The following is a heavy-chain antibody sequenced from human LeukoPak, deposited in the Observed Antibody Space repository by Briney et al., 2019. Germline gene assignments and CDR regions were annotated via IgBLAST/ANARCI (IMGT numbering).Heavy chain of an antibody. V-gene: IGHV3-23*01. CDR3: AKRDDFWSGYSEDH. J-gene: IGHJ4*02. CDR2: ISASGGAT. CDR1: GFTFSSYA. D-gene: IGHD3-3*01. Sequence: PGGSLRLSCAASGFTFSSYAMTWVRQAPGKGLEWVSTISASGGATYYADSVKGRFTISRENSKNTLFLQMKSLRAEDTAIYYCAKRDDFWSGYSEDHWGQGILVTVSS.